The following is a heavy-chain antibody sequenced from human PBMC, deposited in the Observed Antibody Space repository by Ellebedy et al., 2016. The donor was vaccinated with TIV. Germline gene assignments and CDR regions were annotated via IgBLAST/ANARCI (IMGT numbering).Heavy chain of an antibody. Sequence: GGSLRLXCAASGFTFDDYAMHWVRQAPGKGLEWVSGISWNSGSIGYADSVKGRFTISRDNAKNSLYLQMNSLRAEDTALYYCAKADSGSYPPDYWGQGTLVTVSS. D-gene: IGHD1-26*01. J-gene: IGHJ4*02. CDR1: GFTFDDYA. CDR3: AKADSGSYPPDY. CDR2: ISWNSGSI. V-gene: IGHV3-9*01.